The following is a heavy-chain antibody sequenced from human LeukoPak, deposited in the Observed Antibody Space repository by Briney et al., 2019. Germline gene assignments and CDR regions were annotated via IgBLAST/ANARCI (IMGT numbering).Heavy chain of an antibody. CDR2: IYYSGST. CDR3: ARLFHPALSGNYPFDY. D-gene: IGHD1-26*01. CDR1: GGSINSCY. J-gene: IGHJ4*02. V-gene: IGHV4-59*01. Sequence: SETLSLTCTVSGGSINSCYWSWIRQPPGKGLEWIAYIYYSGSTSYNPSLKSRVTISVDTSKNQFSLKLNSVTAADTAMYYCARLFHPALSGNYPFDYWGQGTLVTVSP.